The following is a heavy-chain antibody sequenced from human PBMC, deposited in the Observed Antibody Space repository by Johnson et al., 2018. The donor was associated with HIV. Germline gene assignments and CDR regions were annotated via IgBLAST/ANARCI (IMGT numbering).Heavy chain of an antibody. CDR1: GFTSDDYG. CDR2: INWNGGST. V-gene: IGHV3-20*04. D-gene: IGHD3-22*01. CDR3: ARRSGITMISGDAFDI. J-gene: IGHJ3*02. Sequence: MQLVESGGGVVRPGGSLRLSCAAAGFTSDDYGMSWVRQAPGKGLEWVSGINWNGGSTGYADSVKGRFTISRDNAKNSLYLQMNSLRAEDTALYYCARRSGITMISGDAFDIWGQGTMVTVSS.